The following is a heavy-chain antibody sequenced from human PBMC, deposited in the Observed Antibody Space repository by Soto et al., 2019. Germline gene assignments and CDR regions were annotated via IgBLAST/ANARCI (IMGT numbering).Heavy chain of an antibody. CDR3: ARVVVVPAALPHYYGMDV. J-gene: IGHJ6*02. D-gene: IGHD2-2*01. CDR2: IYHSGST. V-gene: IGHV4-4*02. CDR1: GVSISSSNW. Sequence: QVQLQESGPGLVKPSGTLSLTCAVSGVSISSSNWWSWVRQPPGKGLEGIGEIYHSGSTNYNPALKGRVTISVDKSNNQFSLKLSSVTAADTAVYYCARVVVVPAALPHYYGMDVWGQGTTVTVSS.